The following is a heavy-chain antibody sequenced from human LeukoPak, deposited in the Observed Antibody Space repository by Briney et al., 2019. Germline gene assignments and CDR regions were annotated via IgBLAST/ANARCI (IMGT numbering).Heavy chain of an antibody. CDR3: AKLRSGGAAAGNY. D-gene: IGHD6-13*01. CDR2: IGATGGDT. J-gene: IGHJ4*02. V-gene: IGHV3-23*01. Sequence: PGGSLRLSCAASGFTFSSSAMTWVRQAPGKGLEWVSSIGATGGDTYYTDSVEGHFTISRDNSQNTLYLQMSSLRAEDTAVYYCAKLRSGGAAAGNYWGQGTLVTVSS. CDR1: GFTFSSSA.